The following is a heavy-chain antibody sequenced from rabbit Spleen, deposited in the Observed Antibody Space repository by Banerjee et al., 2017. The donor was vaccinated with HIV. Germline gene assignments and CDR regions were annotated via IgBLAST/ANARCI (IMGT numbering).Heavy chain of an antibody. CDR2: IYAGSGSA. V-gene: IGHV1S45*01. J-gene: IGHJ4*01. CDR3: ARGSATMTMVITGFYLSL. CDR1: GFSFSSGYW. D-gene: IGHD2-1*01. Sequence: QEQLEESGGDLVKPEGSLTLTCTASGFSFSSGYWISWVRQAPGKGLEWIGCIYAGSGSAYYASWAKGRFTISKTSSTTVTLQMTSLTAADTATYFCARGSATMTMVITGFYLSLWGPGTLVTVS.